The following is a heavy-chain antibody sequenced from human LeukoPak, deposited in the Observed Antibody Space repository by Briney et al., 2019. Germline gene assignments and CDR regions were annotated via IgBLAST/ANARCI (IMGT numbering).Heavy chain of an antibody. V-gene: IGHV1-8*01. CDR1: GYTFTSYD. J-gene: IGHJ4*02. CDR3: ARSKGGRVGATKALDY. CDR2: MNPNSGNT. Sequence: GASVKVSCKASGYTFTSYDINWVRQATGQGLEWMGWMNPNSGNTGYAQKFQGRVTMTRNTSISTAYMELSSLRSEDTAVYYCARSKGGRVGATKALDYWGQGTLVTVSS. D-gene: IGHD1-26*01.